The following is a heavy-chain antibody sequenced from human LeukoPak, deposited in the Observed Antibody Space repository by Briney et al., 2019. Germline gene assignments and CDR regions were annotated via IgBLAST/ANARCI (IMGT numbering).Heavy chain of an antibody. CDR1: GGSFSGCY. D-gene: IGHD5-18*01. CDR2: INHSGST. CDR3: ARGEGGNSLTAAAGY. V-gene: IGHV4-34*01. J-gene: IGHJ4*02. Sequence: PSETLSLTCAVYGGSFSGCYWSWIRQPPGKGLEWIGEINHSGSTNYNPSLKSRVTISVDTSKNQFSLKLSSVTAADTAVYYCARGEGGNSLTAAAGYWGQGTLVTVSS.